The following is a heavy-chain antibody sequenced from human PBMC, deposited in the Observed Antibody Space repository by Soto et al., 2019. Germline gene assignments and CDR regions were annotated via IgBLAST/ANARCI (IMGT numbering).Heavy chain of an antibody. D-gene: IGHD5-18*01. J-gene: IGHJ4*02. CDR1: GFTFSSYG. CDR2: IWYDGSNK. Sequence: QVQLVESGGGVVQPGRSLRLSCAASGFTFSSYGMHWVRQAPGKGLEWVAVIWYDGSNKYYADSVKGRFTISRDNSKNTLNLKMNSLRAEDTAVYYWARRKDTAMFFDYWGQGPLVTVSS. CDR3: ARRKDTAMFFDY. V-gene: IGHV3-33*01.